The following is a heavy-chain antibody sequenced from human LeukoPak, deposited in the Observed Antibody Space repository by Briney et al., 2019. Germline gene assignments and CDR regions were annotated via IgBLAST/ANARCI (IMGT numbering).Heavy chain of an antibody. CDR2: VWNDGSNQ. Sequence: QPGRCLRLSCAASGFTFSNFGMHWVRQAPGRGLEWVAVVWNDGSNQYYVDSVKGRFTISRDNSRNMLYLQMNSLRAEDTAVYYCVKEAVRAAGSYFDYWGQGTLVTVSS. J-gene: IGHJ4*02. CDR3: VKEAVRAAGSYFDY. V-gene: IGHV3-33*06. D-gene: IGHD6-13*01. CDR1: GFTFSNFG.